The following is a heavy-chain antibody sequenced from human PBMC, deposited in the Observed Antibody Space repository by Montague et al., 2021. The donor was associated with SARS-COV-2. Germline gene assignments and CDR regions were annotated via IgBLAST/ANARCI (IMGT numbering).Heavy chain of an antibody. D-gene: IGHD1-26*01. J-gene: IGHJ4*02. CDR1: GGSISSANYY. CDR3: ASQSGSYYNYFDL. Sequence: TLSLNCSVSGGSISSANYYWSWIRQHPRKGLEFIGYIYYSGSSFYNPSLKSRLTISVDTSKNRFSLRLSSVTAADTAIYFCASQSGSYYNYFDLWGQGTLVTVSS. CDR2: IYYSGSS. V-gene: IGHV4-31*03.